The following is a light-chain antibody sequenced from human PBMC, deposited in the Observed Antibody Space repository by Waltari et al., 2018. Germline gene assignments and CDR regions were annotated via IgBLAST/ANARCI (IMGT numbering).Light chain of an antibody. CDR3: QAYDRGLSGAV. J-gene: IGLJ2*01. CDR1: ISNHGAGYR. CDR2: MNT. V-gene: IGLV1-40*01. Sequence: QSVLTQPPSVSGAPGQGVTISCTGTISNHGAGYRFQWYQQLPGRAPRVVIYMNTNRPSGVPARFSGSKSGTSASLAIAGLQAEDEGDYYCQAYDRGLSGAVFGRGTKLTVL.